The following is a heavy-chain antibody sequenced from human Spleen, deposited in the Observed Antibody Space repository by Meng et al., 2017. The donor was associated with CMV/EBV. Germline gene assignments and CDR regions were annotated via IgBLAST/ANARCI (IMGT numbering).Heavy chain of an antibody. J-gene: IGHJ4*02. CDR1: GFTFSSYA. CDR2: IRVSAIST. D-gene: IGHD3-10*01. CDR3: AKVSRRFGEFYPDDY. V-gene: IGHV3-23*01. Sequence: GESLKISCAASGFTFSSYAMSWVRQAPGKGLQWVSTIRVSAISTYYADSVKGRFTISRDNSKNTLFLQMNSLRAEDTAVYYCAKVSRRFGEFYPDDYWGQGTLVTVSS.